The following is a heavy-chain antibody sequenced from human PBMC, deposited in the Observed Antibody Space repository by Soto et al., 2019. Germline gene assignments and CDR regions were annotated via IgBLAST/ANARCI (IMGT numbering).Heavy chain of an antibody. CDR1: GYTFTSYG. D-gene: IGHD3-3*01. CDR2: ISAYNGNT. Sequence: ASVKVSCKASGYTFTSYGISWVRQAPGQGLEWMGWISAYNGNTNYAQKLQGRVTMTTDTSTSTAYMELRSLRSDDTAVYYCARDITIFGVVITGLEPWGQGTLVTVSS. J-gene: IGHJ5*02. V-gene: IGHV1-18*04. CDR3: ARDITIFGVVITGLEP.